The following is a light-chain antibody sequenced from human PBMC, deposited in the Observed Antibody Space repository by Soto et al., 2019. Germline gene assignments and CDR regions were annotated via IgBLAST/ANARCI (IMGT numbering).Light chain of an antibody. Sequence: QSALAQPSSVSGSPGQSITISCTGTSTDVGGYNYVSWYQHHPGKGPKLIIYEVNNRPSGVSDRFSGSKSGNKASLTISNLEAEDESDYYCCSYGGGNNFYVFGTVTKVT. CDR1: STDVGGYNY. CDR2: EVN. CDR3: CSYGGGNNFYV. V-gene: IGLV2-8*01. J-gene: IGLJ1*01.